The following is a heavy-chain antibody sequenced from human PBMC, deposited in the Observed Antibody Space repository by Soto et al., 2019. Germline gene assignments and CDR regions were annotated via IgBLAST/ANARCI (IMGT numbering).Heavy chain of an antibody. D-gene: IGHD2-15*01. CDR3: ANDRMCSGVNCYPDPFDY. V-gene: IGHV3-23*01. CDR2: MSGSGGST. CDR1: GFTFSSYA. Sequence: EVQLLESGGGLVQPGGSLRLSYAASGFTFSSYAMSWVRQATGKGLEWVSAMSGSGGSTYYADSVKGRFTISRDNSKNTLYLQKNSLRAEDTAVYDCANDRMCSGVNCYPDPFDYWGQGTLVTVSS. J-gene: IGHJ4*02.